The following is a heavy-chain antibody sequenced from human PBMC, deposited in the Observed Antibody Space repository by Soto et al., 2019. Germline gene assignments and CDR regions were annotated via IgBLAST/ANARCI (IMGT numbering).Heavy chain of an antibody. V-gene: IGHV3-74*01. CDR3: AIGGGDYNYFDH. CDR1: GFLFSTYW. CDR2: IKSDGSSP. Sequence: EVQLVESGGGLVQPGGSLRLSCAASGFLFSTYWIFWARQVPRKGLLWVSRIKSDGSSPSYADSVKGRFTISRDNTKNTLYLQMTSLRAEDTAVYYCAIGGGDYNYFDHWGQGILVTVSS. J-gene: IGHJ4*02. D-gene: IGHD2-21*01.